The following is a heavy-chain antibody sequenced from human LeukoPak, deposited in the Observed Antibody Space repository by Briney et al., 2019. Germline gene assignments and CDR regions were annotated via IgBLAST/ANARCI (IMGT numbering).Heavy chain of an antibody. Sequence: SETLSLTCTVSGGSISSGGYYWSWIRQHPGKGLEWIGYIYYSGSTYYNPSLKSRVTISVDTSKNQFSLKLSSVTAADTAVYYCARDITSTYYDILTGYYGDPSFDYWGQGTLVTVPS. CDR3: ARDITSTYYDILTGYYGDPSFDY. D-gene: IGHD3-9*01. J-gene: IGHJ4*02. CDR1: GGSISSGGYY. CDR2: IYYSGST. V-gene: IGHV4-31*03.